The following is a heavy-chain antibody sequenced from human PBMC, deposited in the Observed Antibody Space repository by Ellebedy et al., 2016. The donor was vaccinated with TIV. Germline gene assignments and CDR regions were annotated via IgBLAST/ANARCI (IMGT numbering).Heavy chain of an antibody. CDR1: GFTLSSFA. CDR3: ARAPTVTTIFDC. CDR2: ISTNGRRT. V-gene: IGHV3-64*04. D-gene: IGHD4-11*01. Sequence: GESLKISXSASGFTLSSFAMHWVRQAPGKGLEYVSAISTNGRRTNYADSVKGRFTISRDNSENTLYLQMNSLRAEDTAMYYCARAPTVTTIFDCWGQGALVTVSS. J-gene: IGHJ4*02.